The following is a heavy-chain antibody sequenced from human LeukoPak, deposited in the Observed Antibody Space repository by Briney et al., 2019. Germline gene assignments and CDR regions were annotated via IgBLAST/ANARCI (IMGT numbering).Heavy chain of an antibody. Sequence: GASVKVSCKASGYTFTGYYMHWVRQAPGQGLEWMGWISPHSGGTNYAQKFQGRVTMTRDTSISTAYMELSRLRSDDTAVYYCARVGNYFDSSGQFDYWGQGTLVTVSS. CDR2: ISPHSGGT. D-gene: IGHD3-22*01. CDR1: GYTFTGYY. V-gene: IGHV1-2*02. J-gene: IGHJ4*02. CDR3: ARVGNYFDSSGQFDY.